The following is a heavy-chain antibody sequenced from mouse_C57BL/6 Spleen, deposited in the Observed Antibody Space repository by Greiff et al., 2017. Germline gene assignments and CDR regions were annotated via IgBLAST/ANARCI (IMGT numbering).Heavy chain of an antibody. J-gene: IGHJ2*01. D-gene: IGHD2-4*01. CDR3: ARRDYDGGVYFDY. V-gene: IGHV1-18*01. Sequence: EVQLQESGPELVKPGASVKIPCKASGYTFTDYNMDWVKQSHGKSLEWIGDINPNNGGTIYNQKFKGKATLTVDKSSSTAYMELRSLTSEDTAVYYCARRDYDGGVYFDYWGQGTTLTVSS. CDR2: INPNNGGT. CDR1: GYTFTDYN.